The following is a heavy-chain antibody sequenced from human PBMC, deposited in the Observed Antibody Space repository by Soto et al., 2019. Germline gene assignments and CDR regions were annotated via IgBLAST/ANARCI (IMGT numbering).Heavy chain of an antibody. CDR1: GGSISSYY. D-gene: IGHD3-9*01. J-gene: IGHJ6*02. Sequence: SETLSLTCTVSGGSISSYYWSWIRQPPGKGLEWIGYIYYSGSTNYNPSLKSRVTISVDTSKNQFSLKLSSVTAADTAVYYCARGRRYFDWGYYYGLDVWGQGTTVTVSS. CDR3: ARGRRYFDWGYYYGLDV. CDR2: IYYSGST. V-gene: IGHV4-59*01.